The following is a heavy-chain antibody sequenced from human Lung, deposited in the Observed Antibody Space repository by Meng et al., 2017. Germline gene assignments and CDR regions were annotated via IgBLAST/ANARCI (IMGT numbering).Heavy chain of an antibody. CDR2: ISGYNSNT. CDR1: GYIFTRYG. V-gene: IGHV1-18*01. D-gene: IGHD2-15*01. Sequence: QVQLVQSGGEVKKPGASVKVSFKASGYIFTRYGITWVRQAPGQGLEWMGWISGYNSNTNYAQKLQGRVTMTTDTSTSTAYMELRSLRSDDTAVYYCARAEEEYCSGGSCPNFDFWGQGTLVTVSS. CDR3: ARAEEEYCSGGSCPNFDF. J-gene: IGHJ4*02.